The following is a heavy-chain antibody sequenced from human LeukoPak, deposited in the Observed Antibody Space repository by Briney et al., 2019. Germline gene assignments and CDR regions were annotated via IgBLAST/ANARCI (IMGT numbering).Heavy chain of an antibody. CDR1: GFTFSSYA. J-gene: IGHJ3*02. D-gene: IGHD5-18*01. CDR2: ISSSSSYI. V-gene: IGHV3-21*01. CDR3: AKELRGYSYGYDAFDI. Sequence: GGSLRLSCAASGFTFSSYAMSWVRQAPGKGLEWVSSISSSSSYIYYADSVKGRFTISRDNAKNSLYLQMNSLRAEDTAVYYCAKELRGYSYGYDAFDIWGQGTMVTVSS.